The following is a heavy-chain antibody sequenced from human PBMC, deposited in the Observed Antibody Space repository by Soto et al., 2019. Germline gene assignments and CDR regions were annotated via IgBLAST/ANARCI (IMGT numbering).Heavy chain of an antibody. V-gene: IGHV4-34*01. CDR2: INHSGST. CDR3: ARGRASDYGGNHHPYYFDR. Sequence: SETLSLTCAVYGGSFSGYYWSWIRQPPGKGLEWIGEINHSGSTNYNPSLKSRVTISVDTSKNQFSLKLSSVTAADTAVYYCARGRASDYGGNHHPYYFDRWGQGAMLTVSS. J-gene: IGHJ4*02. D-gene: IGHD4-17*01. CDR1: GGSFSGYY.